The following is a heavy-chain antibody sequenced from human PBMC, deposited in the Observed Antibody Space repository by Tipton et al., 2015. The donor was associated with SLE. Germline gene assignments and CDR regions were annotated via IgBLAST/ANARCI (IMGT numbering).Heavy chain of an antibody. J-gene: IGHJ4*02. CDR1: GGSISSGSYY. D-gene: IGHD6-13*01. Sequence: TLSLTCTVSGGSISSGSYYWSWIRQPAGKGLEWIGYIYYSGCTNYSPSLKSRVTISVDTSKNQFSLKLSSVTAADTAVYYCAGFSAALDYWGQGTLVTVSS. CDR3: AGFSAALDY. CDR2: IYYSGCT. V-gene: IGHV4-61*10.